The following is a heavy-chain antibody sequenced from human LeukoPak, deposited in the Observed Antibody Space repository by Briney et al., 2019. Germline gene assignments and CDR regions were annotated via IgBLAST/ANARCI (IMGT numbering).Heavy chain of an antibody. CDR3: AWQQLVPGTDQ. CDR2: IIPIFGPA. D-gene: IGHD6-13*01. J-gene: IGHJ4*02. CDR1: GGTSSSYS. Sequence: RASVKVSCKASGGTSSSYSFNWVRQAPGQGLEWMGGIIPIFGPANYAQKFHDRVTITADESTSTAYMELSSLKYDDTAVYYCAWQQLVPGTDQWGQGTLVTVSS. V-gene: IGHV1-69*13.